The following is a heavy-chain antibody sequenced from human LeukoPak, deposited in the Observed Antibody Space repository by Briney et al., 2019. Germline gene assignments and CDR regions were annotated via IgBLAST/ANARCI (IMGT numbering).Heavy chain of an antibody. Sequence: ASVRVSCKACAYTFTNCYMQWLRQAPGQGPEWMGLLNPSCGSTSYAQKFQGRLTMTRDTSTSTVYMELSSLRSQDTAVYYCARRSLRYSFDYWGQGTLVTVSS. V-gene: IGHV1-46*01. D-gene: IGHD3-9*01. CDR1: AYTFTNCY. J-gene: IGHJ4*02. CDR2: LNPSCGST. CDR3: ARRSLRYSFDY.